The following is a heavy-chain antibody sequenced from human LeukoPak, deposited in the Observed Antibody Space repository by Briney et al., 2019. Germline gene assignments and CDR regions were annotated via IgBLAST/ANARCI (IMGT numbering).Heavy chain of an antibody. J-gene: IGHJ4*02. CDR2: IKQDGSEK. Sequence: GGSLRLSCAAPGFTFSSYWMSWVRQAPGKGLEWVANIKQDGSEKYYVDSVKGRFTISRDNAKNSLYLQMNSLRAEDTAVYYCARVRPYEEDYWGQGTLVTVSS. D-gene: IGHD3-3*01. CDR1: GFTFSSYW. V-gene: IGHV3-7*01. CDR3: ARVRPYEEDY.